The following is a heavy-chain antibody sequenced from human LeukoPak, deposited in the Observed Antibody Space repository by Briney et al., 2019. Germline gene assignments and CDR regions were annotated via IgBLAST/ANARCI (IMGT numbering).Heavy chain of an antibody. CDR3: ARDSPFQH. V-gene: IGHV3-7*01. CDR2: MNQDGSEK. J-gene: IGHJ1*01. CDR1: GFTFSSYW. Sequence: PGGSLRLSCAASGFTFSSYWMSWVRQAPGKGLEWVSNMNQDGSEKNYVDSVKGRFTISRDNAENSLYLQMSSLRAEDTAVYYCARDSPFQHWGQGTLVTVSS.